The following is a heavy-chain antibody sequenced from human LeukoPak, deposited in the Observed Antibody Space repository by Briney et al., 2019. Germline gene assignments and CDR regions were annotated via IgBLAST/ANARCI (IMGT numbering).Heavy chain of an antibody. Sequence: ASVKVSCKASGYTFTGYYMHWVRQAPGQGREWMGWINPNSGGTNYAQKFQGRVTMTRDTSISTAYMELSRLRSDDTAVYYCAISPTEYSSSYFDYWGQGTLVTVSS. J-gene: IGHJ4*02. CDR3: AISPTEYSSSYFDY. CDR2: INPNSGGT. V-gene: IGHV1-2*02. D-gene: IGHD6-6*01. CDR1: GYTFTGYY.